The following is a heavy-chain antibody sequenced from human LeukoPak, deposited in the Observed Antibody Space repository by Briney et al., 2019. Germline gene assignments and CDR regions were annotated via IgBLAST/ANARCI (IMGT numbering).Heavy chain of an antibody. J-gene: IGHJ6*02. CDR1: GDSINSYY. CDR2: IYFSGNT. D-gene: IGHD3-9*01. Sequence: SETLSLTCTVSGDSINSYYWSWIRQSPGKRLEWIGYIYFSGNTKYNPSLENRVTISVDRSKSQFYLKLRSVTAAGTAVYFCARDLNHGFNYYYYGLEVWGQGTTVTVSS. V-gene: IGHV4-59*01. CDR3: ARDLNHGFNYYYYGLEV.